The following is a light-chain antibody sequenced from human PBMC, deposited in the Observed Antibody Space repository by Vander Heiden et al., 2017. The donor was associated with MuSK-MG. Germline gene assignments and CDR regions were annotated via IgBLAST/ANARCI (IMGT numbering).Light chain of an antibody. CDR1: DIGSER. CDR3: QVWDTFSDNLVV. CDR2: DDS. J-gene: IGLJ2*01. Sequence: VLDPPPSVSVAPGQTATIRCGGNDIGSERVHCFPRQPGQATVLAIYDDSDRHSGIPELVSCANSGNTSTATISTVEAGDEADYYCQVWDTFSDNLVVFGGGTKLTVL. V-gene: IGLV3-21*02.